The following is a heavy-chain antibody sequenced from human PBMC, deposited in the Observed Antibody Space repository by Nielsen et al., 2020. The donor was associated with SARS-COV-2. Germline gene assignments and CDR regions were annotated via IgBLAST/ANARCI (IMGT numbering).Heavy chain of an antibody. J-gene: IGHJ4*02. D-gene: IGHD3-16*02. CDR1: GGSISSYY. V-gene: IGHV4-59*12. CDR2: IYYSGST. Sequence: SETLSLTCTVSGGSISSYYWSWIRQPPGKGLEWIGYIYYSGSTNYNPSLKSRVTISVDTSKNQFSLKLSSVTAADTAVYYCARDRITFGGVIVFDYWGQGTLVTVSS. CDR3: ARDRITFGGVIVFDY.